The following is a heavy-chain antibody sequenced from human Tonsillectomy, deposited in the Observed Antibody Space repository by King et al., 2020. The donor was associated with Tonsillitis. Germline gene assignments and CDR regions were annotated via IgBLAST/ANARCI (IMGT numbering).Heavy chain of an antibody. J-gene: IGHJ4*02. D-gene: IGHD1-1*01. CDR2: INHSGST. V-gene: IGHV4-34*01. CDR1: GGSFSGYY. CDR3: ARIDRKTGTLFIDY. Sequence: VQLQQWGAGLLKPSETLSLTCAVYGGSFSGYYWSWIRQPPGKGLEWIGEINHSGSTNYNPSLKSRVTISVDTSKNQFSLKLSSVTAADTAVYYCARIDRKTGTLFIDYWGQGTLVTVSS.